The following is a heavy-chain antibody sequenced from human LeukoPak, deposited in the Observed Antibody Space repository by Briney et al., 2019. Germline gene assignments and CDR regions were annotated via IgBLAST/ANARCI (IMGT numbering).Heavy chain of an antibody. CDR3: ARDIAARD. D-gene: IGHD6-6*01. CDR1: GFTFSSYS. V-gene: IGHV3-21*01. CDR2: ISSSNSYI. Sequence: GGSMRLSCAASGFTFSSYSMNWVRQAPGKGLEWVSSISSSNSYIYYADSVKGRFTISRDNAKNSLYLQMNSLRAEDTAVYYCARDIAARDWGQGTLVTVSS. J-gene: IGHJ4*02.